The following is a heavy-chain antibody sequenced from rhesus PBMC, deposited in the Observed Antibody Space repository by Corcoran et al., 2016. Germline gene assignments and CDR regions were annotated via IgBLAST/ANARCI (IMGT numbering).Heavy chain of an antibody. Sequence: QVQLQESGPGLVKPSETLSLTCAVSGGSISDSYYWTWIRQPPGKGLEWIGIIYGNSASTYYNPSLKSRVTISKDTSKNQFFLKLSSVTAADTAVYYCARDRRQLELLWGQGVLVTVSS. V-gene: IGHV4S9*01. D-gene: IGHD6-25*01. CDR2: IYGNSAST. CDR3: ARDRRQLELL. CDR1: GGSISDSYY. J-gene: IGHJ4*01.